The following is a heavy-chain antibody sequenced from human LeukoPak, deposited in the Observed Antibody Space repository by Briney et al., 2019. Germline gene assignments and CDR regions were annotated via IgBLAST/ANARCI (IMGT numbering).Heavy chain of an antibody. CDR2: IYYSGST. Sequence: NPSETLSLTCTVSGGSISSYYLSWIRQPPGKGLEWIGYIYYSGSTNYNPSLKSRVTISVDTSKNQFSLKLSSVTAADTAVYYCARGRVNCSGGSCYHTHDAFDIWGQGTMVTVSS. CDR1: GGSISSYY. D-gene: IGHD2-15*01. J-gene: IGHJ3*02. V-gene: IGHV4-59*01. CDR3: ARGRVNCSGGSCYHTHDAFDI.